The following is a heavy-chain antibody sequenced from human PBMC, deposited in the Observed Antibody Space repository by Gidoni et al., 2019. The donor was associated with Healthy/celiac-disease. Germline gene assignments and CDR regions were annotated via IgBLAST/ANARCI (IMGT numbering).Heavy chain of an antibody. J-gene: IGHJ3*02. CDR2: ISYDGSNK. Sequence: QVQLVESGGGVVQPGRSLRLSCAASGFTFSSYAMHWVRQAPGKGLEWVAVISYDGSNKYYADSVKCRFTISRDNSKNTLYLQMNSLRAEDTAVYYCARDEEDYDFWSGAGGDAFDIWGQGTMVTVSS. D-gene: IGHD3-3*01. CDR1: GFTFSSYA. CDR3: ARDEEDYDFWSGAGGDAFDI. V-gene: IGHV3-30-3*01.